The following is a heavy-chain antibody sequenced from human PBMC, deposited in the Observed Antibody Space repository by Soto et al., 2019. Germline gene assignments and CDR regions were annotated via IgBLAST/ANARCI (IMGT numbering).Heavy chain of an antibody. Sequence: PSETLSLTCTVSGGSIRNYYWSWIRQPPGKGLEWIGYIYFRGTTNYNPSLKSRVTMSADTSKNQFSLKLNSVTAADTAVYYCARMNYYDTSGYPFDYWGQGMMVTVSS. D-gene: IGHD3-22*01. V-gene: IGHV4-59*01. J-gene: IGHJ4*02. CDR3: ARMNYYDTSGYPFDY. CDR1: GGSIRNYY. CDR2: IYFRGTT.